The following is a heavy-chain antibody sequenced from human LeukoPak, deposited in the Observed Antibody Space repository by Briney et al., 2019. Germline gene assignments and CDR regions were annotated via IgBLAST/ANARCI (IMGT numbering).Heavy chain of an antibody. D-gene: IGHD3-10*01. J-gene: IGHJ4*02. CDR3: ARVPRSGSYIYFDY. CDR2: LNPNTGAT. CDR1: EYTFTGYY. V-gene: IGHV1-2*06. Sequence: ASVKVSCKASEYTFTGYYIHWVRQAPGQGLEWMGRLNPNTGATNYAQNFQGRVTMTRDTSISTVYMELSSLRSDDTALYYCARVPRSGSYIYFDYWGQGTLVTVSS.